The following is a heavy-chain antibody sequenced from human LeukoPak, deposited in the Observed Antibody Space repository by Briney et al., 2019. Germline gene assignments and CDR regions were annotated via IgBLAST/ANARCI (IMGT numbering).Heavy chain of an antibody. D-gene: IGHD6-13*01. CDR2: IKGDESSI. CDR3: ARDITSARPRDFDH. Sequence: GGSLRLSCAASAFTFSSYWMHWVRQAPGKGLEWVSRIKGDESSINYADSVEGRFTISRDNAKNTVYLHLNSLRVEDTAVYYCARDITSARPRDFDHWGQGTLVTVSS. CDR1: AFTFSSYW. V-gene: IGHV3-74*01. J-gene: IGHJ4*02.